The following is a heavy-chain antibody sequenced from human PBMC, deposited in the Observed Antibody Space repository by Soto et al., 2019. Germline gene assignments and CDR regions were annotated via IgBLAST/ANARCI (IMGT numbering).Heavy chain of an antibody. J-gene: IGHJ4*02. D-gene: IGHD6-19*01. CDR3: ARDKIAVAGPSDY. V-gene: IGHV3-30-3*01. Sequence: PGWSLRLSCAASGFTFSSYAMHWVRQAPGKGLEWVAVISYDGSNKYYADSVKGRFTISRDNSKNTLYLQMNSLRAEDTAVYYCARDKIAVAGPSDYWGQGTLVTVSS. CDR1: GFTFSSYA. CDR2: ISYDGSNK.